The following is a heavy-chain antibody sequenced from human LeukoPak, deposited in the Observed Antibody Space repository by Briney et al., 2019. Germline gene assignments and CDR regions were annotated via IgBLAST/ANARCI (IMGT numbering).Heavy chain of an antibody. CDR3: ARDIRANTILPGAFDI. Sequence: SETLSLTCTVSGGSISSYYWSWIRQPPGKGLEWIGYIYYSGSTNYNPSLKSRVTISVDTSKNQFSLKLSSVTAADTAVYYCARDIRANTILPGAFDIWGQGTMVTVSS. CDR1: GGSISSYY. CDR2: IYYSGST. D-gene: IGHD3-9*01. J-gene: IGHJ3*02. V-gene: IGHV4-59*01.